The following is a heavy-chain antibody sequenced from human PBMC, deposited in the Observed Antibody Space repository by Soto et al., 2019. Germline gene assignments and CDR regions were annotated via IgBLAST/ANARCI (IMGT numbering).Heavy chain of an antibody. CDR3: AREDHPRWN. V-gene: IGHV1-18*01. CDR1: GYTFTSYG. CDR2: ISAYNGNT. Sequence: QVQLVQSGAELKKPGASVKVSCKASGYTFTSYGISWVRQAPGQGRDWMGWISAYNGNTNYAQKPQGRDTMTTDKTTSTANMEPRGLRSGDTAVYYCAREDHPRWNWGRGTLGTVSS. J-gene: IGHJ4*02.